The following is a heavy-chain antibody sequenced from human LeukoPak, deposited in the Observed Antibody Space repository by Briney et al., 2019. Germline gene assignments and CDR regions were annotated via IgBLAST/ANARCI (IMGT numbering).Heavy chain of an antibody. Sequence: KASETLSLTCAVYGGTFSGYYWSWIRQPPGKGLEWIGEINHSGSTNYNPSLKSRVTISVDTSKNQLSLKLSSVTAADTAVYYCARYPRNWGFSADVWGQGTTVTVSS. V-gene: IGHV4-34*01. D-gene: IGHD7-27*01. CDR3: ARYPRNWGFSADV. CDR1: GGTFSGYY. J-gene: IGHJ6*02. CDR2: INHSGST.